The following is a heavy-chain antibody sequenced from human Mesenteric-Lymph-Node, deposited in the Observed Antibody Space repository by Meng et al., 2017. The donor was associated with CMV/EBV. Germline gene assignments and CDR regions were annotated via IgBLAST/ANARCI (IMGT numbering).Heavy chain of an antibody. V-gene: IGHV3-7*01. D-gene: IGHD6-13*01. J-gene: IGHJ4*02. CDR3: ARDHIAAASFDY. Sequence: GESLKISCAASGSMNWVRLPPGKGLEWVANIKQDGSDKYYVDSVKGRFTISRDNAKNSLYLQMNSLRAEDTAVYYCARDHIAAASFDYWGQGTLVTVSS. CDR1: GS. CDR2: IKQDGSDK.